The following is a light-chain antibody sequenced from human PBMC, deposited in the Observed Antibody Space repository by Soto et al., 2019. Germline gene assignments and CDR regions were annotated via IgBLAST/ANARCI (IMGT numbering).Light chain of an antibody. CDR3: QNRSKWPPIT. J-gene: IGKJ5*01. Sequence: EVVLTQSPATLSLSPGERATLSCRASQSVSTDIAWYQQKPGQAPRLLIYDASSRVTGIPARFTGSGSGTVFTLTISSLEPDDFALYYCQNRSKWPPITFGQGTRLEIK. CDR2: DAS. V-gene: IGKV3-11*01. CDR1: QSVSTD.